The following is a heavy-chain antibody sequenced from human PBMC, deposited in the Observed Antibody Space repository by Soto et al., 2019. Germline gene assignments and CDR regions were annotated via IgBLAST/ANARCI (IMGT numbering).Heavy chain of an antibody. V-gene: IGHV1-8*01. Sequence: GASVKVSCKASGYTFTGYDINWVRQATGQGLEWMGWVNPNSGNTGYAQKFQGRVTMTRNTSISTAYMELSSLRSEDTAVYYCARGKLHPINYYYGMDVWGQGTTVTVSS. J-gene: IGHJ6*02. CDR1: GYTFTGYD. D-gene: IGHD1-7*01. CDR3: ARGKLHPINYYYGMDV. CDR2: VNPNSGNT.